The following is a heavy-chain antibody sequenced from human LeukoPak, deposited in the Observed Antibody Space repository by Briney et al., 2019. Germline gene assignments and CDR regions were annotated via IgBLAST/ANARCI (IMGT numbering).Heavy chain of an antibody. D-gene: IGHD6-13*01. CDR1: GGSISSYY. CDR3: ARDSIAAARAHAFDM. V-gene: IGHV4-59*01. J-gene: IGHJ3*02. Sequence: SETLSLTCTVSGGSISSYYWSWIRQPPGKGLEWIGYIYYSGSTNYNPSLTGRVTISVDTSKNQFSLRLSSVTAADTAVYYCARDSIAAARAHAFDMGGEGTMVTVSS. CDR2: IYYSGST.